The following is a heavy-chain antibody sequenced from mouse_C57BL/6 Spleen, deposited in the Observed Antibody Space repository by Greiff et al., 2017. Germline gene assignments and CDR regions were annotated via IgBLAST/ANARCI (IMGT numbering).Heavy chain of an antibody. D-gene: IGHD2-1*01. Sequence: VKLMESGGGLVKPGGSLKLSCAASGFTFSDYGMHWVRQAPEKGLEWVAYISSGSSTIYYADTVKGRFTISRDNAKNTLFLQMTSLRSEDTAMYYCARSYGNYGLDYWGQGTTLTVSS. CDR3: ARSYGNYGLDY. CDR2: ISSGSSTI. V-gene: IGHV5-17*01. J-gene: IGHJ2*01. CDR1: GFTFSDYG.